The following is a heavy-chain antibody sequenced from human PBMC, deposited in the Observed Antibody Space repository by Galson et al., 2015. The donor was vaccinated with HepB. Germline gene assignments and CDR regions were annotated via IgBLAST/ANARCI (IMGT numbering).Heavy chain of an antibody. Sequence: LSLTCTVSGGSISAGVNYWSWIRQHPGKGLEWIGYIYYKGNTYYNSSLKSRVTISVDTSKNQFSLKLTSVTAADTAVYYCAREARFNGSGSSYFDYWGQGILVSVSS. V-gene: IGHV4-31*03. CDR2: IYYKGNT. CDR3: AREARFNGSGSSYFDY. CDR1: GGSISAGVNY. J-gene: IGHJ4*02. D-gene: IGHD3-10*01.